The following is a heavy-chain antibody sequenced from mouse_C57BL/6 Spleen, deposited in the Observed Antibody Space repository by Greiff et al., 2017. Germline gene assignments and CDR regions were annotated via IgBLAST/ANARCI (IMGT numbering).Heavy chain of an antibody. V-gene: IGHV5-16*01. CDR1: GFTFSDYY. Sequence: EVKLVESEGGLVQPGSSMKLSCTASGFTFSDYYMAWVRQVPEKGLEWVANINYDGSSTYYLDSLKSRFIISRDNAKNILYLQMSSLKSEDTATYYCARDQDYYGSSFYAMDYWGQGTSVTVSS. CDR2: INYDGSST. D-gene: IGHD1-1*01. J-gene: IGHJ4*01. CDR3: ARDQDYYGSSFYAMDY.